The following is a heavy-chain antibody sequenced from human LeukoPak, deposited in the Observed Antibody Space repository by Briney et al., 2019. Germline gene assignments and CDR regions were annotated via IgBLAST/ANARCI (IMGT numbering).Heavy chain of an antibody. J-gene: IGHJ5*02. V-gene: IGHV3-23*01. D-gene: IGHD3-10*01. CDR3: AKGPAMVRGTFDP. CDR1: GFTFSSYG. Sequence: GGSLRLSCAASGFTFSSYGMSWVRQAPGKGLEWVSAISGSGGSTYYADSVKGRFTISRDYSKNTLYLQMNSLRTEEMAVYYCAKGPAMVRGTFDPWGQGTLVTVSS. CDR2: ISGSGGST.